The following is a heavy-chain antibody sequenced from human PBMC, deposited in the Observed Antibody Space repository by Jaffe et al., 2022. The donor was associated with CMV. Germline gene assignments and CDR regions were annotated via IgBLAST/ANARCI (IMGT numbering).Heavy chain of an antibody. D-gene: IGHD6-13*01. J-gene: IGHJ4*02. CDR2: LDPRGST. V-gene: IGHV4-4*07. Sequence: QVQLQESGPGLVKPSETLSLTCTVSGGSISSYCWTWIRQPADKGLEWIGRLDPRGSTTYNPSLKSRVTMSVDTSKNQFSLEVSSVTAADSAFYYCASSRKEFAGTADYWGQGILVTVSS. CDR1: GGSISSYC. CDR3: ASSRKEFAGTADY.